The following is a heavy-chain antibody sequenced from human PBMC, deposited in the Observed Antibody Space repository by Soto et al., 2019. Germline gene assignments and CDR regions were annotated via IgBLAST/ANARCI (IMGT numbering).Heavy chain of an antibody. CDR2: IYHSGST. D-gene: IGHD6-13*01. CDR3: ASSGVAAAGWFDP. CDR1: GGSISSSNW. Sequence: SETMSLTCAVSGGSISSSNWWSWVRQPPGKGLEWIGEIYHSGSTNYNPSLKSRVTISVDKSKNQFSLKLSSVTAADTAVYYCASSGVAAAGWFDPWGQGTLVTVSS. V-gene: IGHV4-4*02. J-gene: IGHJ5*02.